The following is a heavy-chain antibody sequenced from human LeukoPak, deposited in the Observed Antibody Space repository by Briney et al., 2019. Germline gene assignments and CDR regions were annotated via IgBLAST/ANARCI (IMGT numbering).Heavy chain of an antibody. Sequence: ASVKVSCKASGYTFTGYYMHWVRQAPGQELEWMGRINPNSGGTNYAQKFQGRVTMTRDTSISTAYMELSRLRSDDTAVYYCAGEERDSSSWDYWGQGTLVTVSS. J-gene: IGHJ4*02. V-gene: IGHV1-2*06. CDR2: INPNSGGT. CDR1: GYTFTGYY. CDR3: AGEERDSSSWDY. D-gene: IGHD6-13*01.